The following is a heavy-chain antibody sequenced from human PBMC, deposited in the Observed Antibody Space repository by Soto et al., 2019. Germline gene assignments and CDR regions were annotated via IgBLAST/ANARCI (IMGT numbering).Heavy chain of an antibody. J-gene: IGHJ4*02. Sequence: GGSLRLSCAASGFTFSSYAMSWVRQAPGKGLEWVSAISGSGGSTYYADSVKGRFTISRDNSKNTLYLQMNSLRAEDTAVYYCAKDSPQHSYSSGWFVGYFDYWGQGTLVTVSS. CDR1: GFTFSSYA. CDR3: AKDSPQHSYSSGWFVGYFDY. D-gene: IGHD6-19*01. V-gene: IGHV3-23*01. CDR2: ISGSGGST.